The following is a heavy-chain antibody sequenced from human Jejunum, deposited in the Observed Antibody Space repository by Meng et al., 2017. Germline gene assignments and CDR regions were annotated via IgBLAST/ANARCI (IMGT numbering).Heavy chain of an antibody. Sequence: QVQLHTWDAGMLMPSVPWSLPCAVVGESFSGYYWNWLRQSPGKGLEWIGQITYTGVVDYNPSLKSRVTIFVDTPKRQFSLNLTSVTAADTAVYYCARVLALIDSWGQGTLVTVSS. CDR1: GESFSGYY. J-gene: IGHJ4*02. D-gene: IGHD3-3*02. CDR2: ITYTGVV. V-gene: IGHV4-34*01. CDR3: ARVLALIDS.